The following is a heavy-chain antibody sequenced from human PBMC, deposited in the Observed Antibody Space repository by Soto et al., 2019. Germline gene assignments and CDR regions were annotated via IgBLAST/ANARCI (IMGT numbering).Heavy chain of an antibody. Sequence: SLRLSCASSGFTFTTYAMSWVRQAPGKGLEWVPAISGSGYETFYADSVKGRFAISRDNSRNTLYLQMNSLRTEDTAVYYCAHPRGYGVFDAYDFWGQGTLVTVSS. CDR2: ISGSGYET. J-gene: IGHJ3*01. D-gene: IGHD4-17*01. CDR1: GFTFTTYA. V-gene: IGHV3-23*01. CDR3: AHPRGYGVFDAYDF.